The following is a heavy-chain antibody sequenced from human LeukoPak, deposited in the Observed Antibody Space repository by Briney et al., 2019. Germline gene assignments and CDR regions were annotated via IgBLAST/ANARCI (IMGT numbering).Heavy chain of an antibody. CDR1: GFTFSSYY. CDR3: ARSGYCSGGSCYGEDY. J-gene: IGHJ4*02. Sequence: QTGGSLRLSCAASGFTFSSYYMSWVRQAPGKGLEWVANIKEDGSEKYYVDSVKGRFTISRDNAKNSLYLQMNSLRAEDTAVYYCARSGYCSGGSCYGEDYWGQGTLVTVSS. D-gene: IGHD2-15*01. CDR2: IKEDGSEK. V-gene: IGHV3-7*01.